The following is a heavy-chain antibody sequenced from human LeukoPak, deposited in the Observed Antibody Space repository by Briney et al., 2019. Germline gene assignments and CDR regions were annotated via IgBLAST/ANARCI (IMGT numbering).Heavy chain of an antibody. D-gene: IGHD6-13*01. Sequence: RASVKVSCKAYGGTFTSYDIDWVRQATGQGREWMGWMNPYSGNTGYAQKFQGRVTMTRNTSISTAYMELSSLRSEDTAVYYCARGLLGQQLVLNYWGQGTLVTVSS. V-gene: IGHV1-8*01. CDR3: ARGLLGQQLVLNY. CDR1: GGTFTSYD. CDR2: MNPYSGNT. J-gene: IGHJ4*02.